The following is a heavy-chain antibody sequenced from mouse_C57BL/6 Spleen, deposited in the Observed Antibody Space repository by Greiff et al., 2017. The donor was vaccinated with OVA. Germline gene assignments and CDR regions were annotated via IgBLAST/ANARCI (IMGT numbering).Heavy chain of an antibody. CDR2: IDPSDSYT. V-gene: IGHV1-50*01. D-gene: IGHD1-1*01. J-gene: IGHJ4*01. CDR3: ARWSSSGAMDY. Sequence: QVQLQQPGAELVKPGASVKLSCKASGYTFTSYWMQWVKQRPGQGLEWIGEIDPSDSYTNYNQKFKGKATLTVDTSSSTAYMQLSRLRSEDSAVYYCARWSSSGAMDYWGQGTSVTVSS. CDR1: GYTFTSYW.